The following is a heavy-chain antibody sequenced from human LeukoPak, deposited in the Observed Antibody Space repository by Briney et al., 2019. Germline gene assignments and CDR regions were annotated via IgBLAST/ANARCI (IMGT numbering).Heavy chain of an antibody. V-gene: IGHV1-2*02. CDR3: ASTSPSASGDAFDG. CDR2: LNPNSGVT. J-gene: IGHJ3*01. D-gene: IGHD6-19*01. Sequence: ASVKVSCKASGYTFIGYYIHWVRQAPGQGVEWMGWLNPNSGVTNYGQKFQGRVTMTRETSISTAYMDLSRRRSDDTAVYFCASTSPSASGDAFDGWGQGTMVAVSS. CDR1: GYTFIGYY.